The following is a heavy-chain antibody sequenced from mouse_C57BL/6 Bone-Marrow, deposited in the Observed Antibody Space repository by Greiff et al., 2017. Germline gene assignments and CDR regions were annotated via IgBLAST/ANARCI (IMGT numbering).Heavy chain of an antibody. CDR2: IRNKANGYTT. Sequence: EVMLVESGGGLVQPGGSLSLSCAASGFTFTDYYMSWVRQPPGQALEWLGFIRNKANGYTTEYSASVKGRFTISRDNSQSILYLQMNALRAEDSATYDCASPYYYGSSYAMDYWGQGTSVTVSS. J-gene: IGHJ4*01. V-gene: IGHV7-3*01. D-gene: IGHD1-1*01. CDR1: GFTFTDYY. CDR3: ASPYYYGSSYAMDY.